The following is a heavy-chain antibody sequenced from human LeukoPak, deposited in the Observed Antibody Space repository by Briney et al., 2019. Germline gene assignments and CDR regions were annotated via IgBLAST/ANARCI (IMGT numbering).Heavy chain of an antibody. V-gene: IGHV3-74*01. Sequence: GGPLRLSCAASGHTFRIHWMHWVRHAPGKGLVWVSRITNDGSSTTYADSVKGRFTISRDNSKNTLYLQMNSLRAEDTAVYYCARDSNYYGGKRYWGQGTLVTVSS. CDR3: ARDSNYYGGKRY. CDR2: ITNDGSST. CDR1: GHTFRIHW. D-gene: IGHD4-23*01. J-gene: IGHJ4*02.